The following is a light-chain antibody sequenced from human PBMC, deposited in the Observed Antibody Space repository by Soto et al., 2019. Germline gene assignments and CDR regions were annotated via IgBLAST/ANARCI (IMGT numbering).Light chain of an antibody. Sequence: QSALTQPASVSGSPGQSITISCTGTISDVGGYDSVPWYQQHPGRAPKLIIYGVNNRPSGVSNRFSACKSADTASLTISGLQAEDEANYYCCSYTTSTTSVFGTGPKVTVL. J-gene: IGLJ1*01. CDR2: GVN. CDR1: ISDVGGYDS. CDR3: CSYTTSTTSV. V-gene: IGLV2-14*03.